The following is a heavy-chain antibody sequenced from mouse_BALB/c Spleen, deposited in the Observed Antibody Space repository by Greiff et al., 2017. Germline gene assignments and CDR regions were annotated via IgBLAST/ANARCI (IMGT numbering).Heavy chain of an antibody. CDR1: GFSLTSYG. Sequence: VMLVESGPGLVAPSQSLSITCTVSGFSLTSYGVHWVRQPPGKGLEWLGVIWAGGSTNYNSALMSRLSISKDNSKSQVFLKMNSLQTDDTAMYYCASLSYGSDYFDYWGQGTTLTVSS. J-gene: IGHJ2*01. CDR3: ASLSYGSDYFDY. V-gene: IGHV2-9*02. D-gene: IGHD1-1*01. CDR2: IWAGGST.